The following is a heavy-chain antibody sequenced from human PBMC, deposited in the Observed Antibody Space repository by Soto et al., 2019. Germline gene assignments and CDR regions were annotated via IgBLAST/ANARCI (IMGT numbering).Heavy chain of an antibody. Sequence: GASVKVSCKASGGTFSSYAISWVRQAPGQGLEWMGGIIPIFGTANYAQKFQGRVTITADESTSTAYMELSSLRSEDTAVYYCARGASYDFWSGPPNWSDPWGQGTLVTVSS. CDR3: ARGASYDFWSGPPNWSDP. CDR1: GGTFSSYA. V-gene: IGHV1-69*13. J-gene: IGHJ5*02. D-gene: IGHD3-3*01. CDR2: IIPIFGTA.